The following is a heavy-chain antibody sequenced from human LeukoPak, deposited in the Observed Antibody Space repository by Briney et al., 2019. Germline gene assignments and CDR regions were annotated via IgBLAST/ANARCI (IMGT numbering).Heavy chain of an antibody. V-gene: IGHV3-23*01. D-gene: IGHD3-10*01. J-gene: IGHJ5*02. CDR2: ISGSGAST. Sequence: GGSLRLSCAASGFTFSSYATSWVRQAPGKGLKWVSTISGSGASTYYADSVKGRFTISRDSSKNTLYLQMNSLRAEDTAVYYCAKAYGSGTSNWFDPWGQGTLVAVSS. CDR3: AKAYGSGTSNWFDP. CDR1: GFTFSSYA.